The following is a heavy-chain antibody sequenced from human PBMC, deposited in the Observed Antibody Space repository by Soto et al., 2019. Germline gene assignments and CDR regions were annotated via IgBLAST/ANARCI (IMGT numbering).Heavy chain of an antibody. CDR3: ARDRGYCSGGTCYSVLDY. D-gene: IGHD2-15*01. Sequence: EVQLVESGGGLVQPGGSLRLSCAASGFTFSNYWMNWVRQAPGKGLEWVANIKQEGSEKYYVDSVKGRFTITRDNAKNSLYLQMNSLRAEDTAVYYCARDRGYCSGGTCYSVLDYWGQGILVTVSS. V-gene: IGHV3-7*01. CDR2: IKQEGSEK. CDR1: GFTFSNYW. J-gene: IGHJ4*02.